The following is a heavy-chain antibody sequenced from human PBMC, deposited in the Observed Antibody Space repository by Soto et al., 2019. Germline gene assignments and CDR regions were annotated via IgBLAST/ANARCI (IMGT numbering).Heavy chain of an antibody. D-gene: IGHD6-13*01. V-gene: IGHV1-69*13. CDR1: GGTFSSYA. J-gene: IGHJ6*02. CDR2: IIPIFGTA. Sequence: SVKVSCKASGGTFSSYAISWVRQAPGQGLEWMGGIIPIFGTANYAQKFQGRVTITADESTSTAYMELSSLRSEDTAVYYCARGAFRSSWSPLYYYYGMDVWGQGTTVTVSS. CDR3: ARGAFRSSWSPLYYYYGMDV.